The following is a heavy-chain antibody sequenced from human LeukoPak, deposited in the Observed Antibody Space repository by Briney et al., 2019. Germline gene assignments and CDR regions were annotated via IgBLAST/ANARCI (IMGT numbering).Heavy chain of an antibody. CDR2: ISSSSSYI. J-gene: IGHJ4*02. CDR1: GFTFSSYS. V-gene: IGHV3-21*01. Sequence: GGSLRLSCAASGFTFSSYSMKWVRQAPGKGLEWVSSISSSSSYIYYADSVKGRFTISRDNAKNSLYLQMNSLRAEDTAVYYCAREGTLTYYYDSSGYYYRAPLDYWGQGTLVTVSS. CDR3: AREGTLTYYYDSSGYYYRAPLDY. D-gene: IGHD3-22*01.